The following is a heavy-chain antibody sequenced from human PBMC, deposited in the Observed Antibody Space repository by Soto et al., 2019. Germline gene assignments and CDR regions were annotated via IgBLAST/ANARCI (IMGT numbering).Heavy chain of an antibody. CDR1: GGSFSGYY. Sequence: QVQLQQWGAGLLKPSETLSLTCAVYGGSFSGYYWSWIRQPPGKGLEWIGEINHSGSTNYNPSLNSRVTISVDTSKNQFSLKLSSVTAADTAVYYCARGGRALTPNWFDPWGQGTLVTVSS. V-gene: IGHV4-34*01. CDR2: INHSGST. D-gene: IGHD1-26*01. CDR3: ARGGRALTPNWFDP. J-gene: IGHJ5*02.